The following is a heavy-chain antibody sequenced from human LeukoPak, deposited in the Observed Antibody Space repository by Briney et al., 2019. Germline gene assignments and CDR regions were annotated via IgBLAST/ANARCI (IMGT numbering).Heavy chain of an antibody. CDR2: INPNSGGT. CDR1: GYTFTGYY. D-gene: IGHD1-26*01. CDR3: ARVGAAPVGATTGTAFRS. V-gene: IGHV1-2*04. J-gene: IGHJ4*02. Sequence: ASVKVSCKASGYTFTGYYMHWVRQAPGQGLEWMGWINPNSGGTNYAQKFQGWVTMTRDTSISTAYMELSRLRSDDTAVYYCARVGAAPVGATTGTAFRSWGQGTLVTVSS.